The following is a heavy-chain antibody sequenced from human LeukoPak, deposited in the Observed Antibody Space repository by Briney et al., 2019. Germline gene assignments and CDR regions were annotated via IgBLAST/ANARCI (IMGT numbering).Heavy chain of an antibody. D-gene: IGHD5-24*01. V-gene: IGHV4-39*01. J-gene: IGHJ4*02. CDR1: GDSISSSSYY. CDR3: ARHDGYTNFDY. Sequence: SETLSLTCTVSGDSISSSSYYWGWIRQPPGKGLEWVGSTHYSGSTYYSASLKSRATISVDTSKNQFSLKLSSVTASDTAVYYCARHDGYTNFDYWGQGTLVTVSS. CDR2: THYSGST.